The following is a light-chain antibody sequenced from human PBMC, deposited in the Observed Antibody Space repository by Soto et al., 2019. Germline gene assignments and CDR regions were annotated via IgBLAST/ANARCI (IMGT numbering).Light chain of an antibody. V-gene: IGKV3-11*01. CDR2: DAS. CDR1: QSVSSY. Sequence: EIVLTQSPATLSLSPGERATLSCRASQSVSSYLAWYQQKSGQAPRLLIFDASNRATGIPARLSGSVCGTDFTLTISSLEPEDFAVYYCQQRSNLPPTFGGGTKVEIK. J-gene: IGKJ4*01. CDR3: QQRSNLPPT.